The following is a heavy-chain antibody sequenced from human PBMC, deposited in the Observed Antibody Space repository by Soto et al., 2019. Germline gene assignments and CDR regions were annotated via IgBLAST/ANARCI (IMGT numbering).Heavy chain of an antibody. Sequence: EVQLVESGGGLVQPGGSLRLSCAASGFTFSSYSMNWVRQAPGKGLEWVSYISSSSSTIYYADSVKGRFTISRDNAKNSLYLQMNSLRAEDTAVYYCARDLLDDYGDYNAFDIWGQGTMVTVSS. J-gene: IGHJ3*02. CDR3: ARDLLDDYGDYNAFDI. D-gene: IGHD4-17*01. CDR2: ISSSSSTI. CDR1: GFTFSSYS. V-gene: IGHV3-48*01.